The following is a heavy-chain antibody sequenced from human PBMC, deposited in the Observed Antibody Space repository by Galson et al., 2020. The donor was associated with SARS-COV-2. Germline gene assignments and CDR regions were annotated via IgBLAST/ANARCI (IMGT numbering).Heavy chain of an antibody. Sequence: ASVKVSCKASGGTFSNYAISGVREAPGQGLEWMGGIIPIFNTANFAQRFQGRVTITTDESTSTAYMELSSLKSEDTAVYYCARSGRAFCGGDCPHVFDYWGQGTLVTVSS. J-gene: IGHJ4*02. CDR2: IIPIFNTA. V-gene: IGHV1-69*05. CDR3: ARSGRAFCGGDCPHVFDY. D-gene: IGHD2-21*02. CDR1: GGTFSNYA.